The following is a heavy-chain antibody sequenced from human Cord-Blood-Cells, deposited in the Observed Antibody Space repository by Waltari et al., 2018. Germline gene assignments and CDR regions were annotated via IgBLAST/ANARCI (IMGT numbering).Heavy chain of an antibody. Sequence: QVQLVQSGAEVKKPGASVKVSCKVSGYTLTELSMHWVRQAPGKGLEWMGGFDPENGETIYAQKYQGRVTMTEDTSTDTAYMELSSLRSEDTAVYYCATAYRVGAATGFDYWGQGTLVTVSS. J-gene: IGHJ4*02. CDR1: GYTLTELS. V-gene: IGHV1-24*01. CDR3: ATAYRVGAATGFDY. CDR2: FDPENGET. D-gene: IGHD1-26*01.